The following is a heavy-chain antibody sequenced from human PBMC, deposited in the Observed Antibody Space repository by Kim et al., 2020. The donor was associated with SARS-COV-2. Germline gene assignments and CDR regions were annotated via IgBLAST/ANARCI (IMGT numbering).Heavy chain of an antibody. J-gene: IGHJ4*02. CDR2: ISSSGGPI. V-gene: IGHV3-48*02. CDR1: GFGFSVYG. CDR3: AGKVFDY. Sequence: GGSLRLSCTASGFGFSVYGMNWVRQAPGKGLEWVAHISSSGGPIFYADSVKGRFTMSRDNAKNSLYLQMKSLRDEDTAVYYCAGKVFDYWGQGTLVTVSS.